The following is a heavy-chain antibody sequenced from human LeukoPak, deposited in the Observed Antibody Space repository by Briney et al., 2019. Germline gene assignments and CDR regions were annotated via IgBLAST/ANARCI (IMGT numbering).Heavy chain of an antibody. J-gene: IGHJ4*02. CDR2: IYYSGST. V-gene: IGHV4-39*07. Sequence: SETLSLTCTVSGGSISSSSYYWGWIRQPPGKGLEWIGSIYYSGSTYYNPSLKSRVTISVDTSKNQFSLKLSSVTAADTAVYYCARGGTVTTSNYWGQGTLVTVSS. CDR1: GGSISSSSYY. D-gene: IGHD4-17*01. CDR3: ARGGTVTTSNY.